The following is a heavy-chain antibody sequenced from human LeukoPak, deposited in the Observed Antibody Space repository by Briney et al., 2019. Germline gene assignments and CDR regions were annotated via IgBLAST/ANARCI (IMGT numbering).Heavy chain of an antibody. V-gene: IGHV3-33*06. CDR3: AKDATLGLTDY. J-gene: IGHJ4*02. D-gene: IGHD2-15*01. Sequence: PGGSLRLSCAASGFTFSSYGMHWVRQAPGKGLEWVAVIWYDGSNKCYADSVKGRFTISRDNSKNTLYLQMNSLRAEDTAVYYCAKDATLGLTDYWGQGTLVTVSS. CDR2: IWYDGSNK. CDR1: GFTFSSYG.